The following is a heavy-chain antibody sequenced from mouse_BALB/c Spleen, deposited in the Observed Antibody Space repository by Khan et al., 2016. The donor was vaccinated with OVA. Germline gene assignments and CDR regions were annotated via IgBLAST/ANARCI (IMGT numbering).Heavy chain of an antibody. CDR2: IDPFSGDT. Sequence: EVQLQESGPELMKPGTSVKISCKASGYSFTTYYIHWVMQSHGKSLEWIGYIDPFSGDTTFNQKFTGKATLTVYQSSSTAYIHLSNLTSEDSAIYYCTRHGYVAWFTYWGQGTLVTVSA. D-gene: IGHD2-2*01. V-gene: IGHV1S135*01. CDR1: GYSFTTYY. CDR3: TRHGYVAWFTY. J-gene: IGHJ3*01.